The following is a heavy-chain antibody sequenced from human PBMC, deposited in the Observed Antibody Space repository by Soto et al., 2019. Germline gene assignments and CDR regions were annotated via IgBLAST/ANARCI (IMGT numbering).Heavy chain of an antibody. CDR3: ARNPSSGPTFDI. Sequence: ASVKVSCKASGGTFSSYAISWVRQAPGQGLEWMGGIIPIFGTANYAQKFQGRVTTTADESTSTAYMEPSSLRSEDTAVYYCARNPSSGPTFDIWGQGTMVTL. V-gene: IGHV1-69*13. D-gene: IGHD6-6*01. J-gene: IGHJ3*02. CDR2: IIPIFGTA. CDR1: GGTFSSYA.